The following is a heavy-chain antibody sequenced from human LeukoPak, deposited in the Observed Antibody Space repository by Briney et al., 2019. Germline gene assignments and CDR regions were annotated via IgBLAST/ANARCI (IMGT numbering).Heavy chain of an antibody. V-gene: IGHV3-23*01. D-gene: IGHD4-23*01. CDR2: FTAYGGT. CDR1: GFIFSDYT. J-gene: IGHJ5*02. Sequence: PGGSLRLSCAASGFIFSDYTMMWVRRAPGKGLQWVATFTAYGGTYYSASVKGRFAISRDNSRDTVSLYMNSLRVEDTAMYYCAIGSTGGKVDWFDPWGPGTLVTVSS. CDR3: AIGSTGGKVDWFDP.